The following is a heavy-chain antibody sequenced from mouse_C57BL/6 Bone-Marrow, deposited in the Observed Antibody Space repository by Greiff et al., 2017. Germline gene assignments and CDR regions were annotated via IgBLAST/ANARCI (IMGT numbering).Heavy chain of an antibody. D-gene: IGHD2-3*01. CDR3: SSIDGNSFDF. CDR2: IDPEIGDT. Sequence: EVKLQQSGAELVRPGASVKLSCTASGFNIKDDYIHWVKQRPEQGLEWIGWIDPEIGDTEYASKFQGKATIPSDTYSNTAYLQLSSLTSEDTAVYYCSSIDGNSFDFWGQGTPLTVAS. CDR1: GFNIKDDY. V-gene: IGHV14-4*01. J-gene: IGHJ2*01.